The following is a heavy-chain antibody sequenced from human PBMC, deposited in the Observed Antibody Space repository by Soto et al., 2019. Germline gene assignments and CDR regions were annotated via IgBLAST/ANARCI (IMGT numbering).Heavy chain of an antibody. D-gene: IGHD6-13*01. Sequence: KTGGSLRLSCAASGFTFSDYYMSWIRQAPGKGLEWVSYISSSSSYTNYADSVKGRFTISRDNAKNSLYLQMNSLRAEDTAVYYCARAQGSSWAYGMDVWGQGTTVTVSS. V-gene: IGHV3-11*06. CDR2: ISSSSSYT. J-gene: IGHJ6*02. CDR3: ARAQGSSWAYGMDV. CDR1: GFTFSDYY.